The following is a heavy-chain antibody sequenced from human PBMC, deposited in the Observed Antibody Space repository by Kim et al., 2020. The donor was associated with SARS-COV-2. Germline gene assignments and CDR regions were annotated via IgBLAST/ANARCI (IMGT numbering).Heavy chain of an antibody. D-gene: IGHD4-17*01. V-gene: IGHV3-33*01. CDR3: ASGGGYGDYIYGMDV. CDR2: IWYDGSNK. Sequence: GGSLRLSCAASGFTFSSYGMHWVRQAPGKGLEWVAVIWYDGSNKYYADSVKGRFTISRDNSKNTLYLQMNSLRAEDTAVYYCASGGGYGDYIYGMDVWGQGTTVTVSS. CDR1: GFTFSSYG. J-gene: IGHJ6*02.